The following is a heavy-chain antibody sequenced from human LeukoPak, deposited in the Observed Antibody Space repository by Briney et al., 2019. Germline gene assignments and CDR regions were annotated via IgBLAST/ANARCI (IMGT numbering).Heavy chain of an antibody. CDR2: IGGGGTDT. V-gene: IGHV3-23*01. J-gene: IGHJ4*02. CDR3: AKSPGYWAHDY. D-gene: IGHD2-8*02. Sequence: AGGSLRLSCAASGFTFSSHGMNWVRQAQGKGLEWVSSIGGGGTDTYYADSVKGRFTISRDNSKNTLSLQMNSLRAEDTAVYYCAKSPGYWAHDYWGQGTLVTVSS. CDR1: GFTFSSHG.